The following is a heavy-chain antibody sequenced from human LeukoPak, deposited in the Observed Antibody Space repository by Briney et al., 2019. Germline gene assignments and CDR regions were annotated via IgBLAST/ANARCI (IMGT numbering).Heavy chain of an antibody. D-gene: IGHD3-22*01. V-gene: IGHV4-34*01. Sequence: SETLSLTCAVYGGSFSGYYWSWIRQPPGKGLEWIGSIYYSGSTYYNPSLKSRVTISVDTSKNQFSLRLSSVTAADTAVYYCARHCYYDSSGYYDFDYWGQGTLVTVSS. CDR3: ARHCYYDSSGYYDFDY. CDR2: IYYSGST. J-gene: IGHJ4*02. CDR1: GGSFSGYY.